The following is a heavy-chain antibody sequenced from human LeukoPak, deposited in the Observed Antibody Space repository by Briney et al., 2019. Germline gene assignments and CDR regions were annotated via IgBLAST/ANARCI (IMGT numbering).Heavy chain of an antibody. J-gene: IGHJ4*02. CDR2: INDRGIAT. CDR1: GFTFSNYA. Sequence: GGSLRLSCAASGFTFSNYAMSWVRQAPGKGLEWVSTINDRGIATYYADSVKGRFTISRDNAKNSLYLQMNSLRAEDTAVYYCARDPLDVNYYDSSGYYVDYWGQGTLVTVSS. CDR3: ARDPLDVNYYDSSGYYVDY. D-gene: IGHD3-22*01. V-gene: IGHV3-23*01.